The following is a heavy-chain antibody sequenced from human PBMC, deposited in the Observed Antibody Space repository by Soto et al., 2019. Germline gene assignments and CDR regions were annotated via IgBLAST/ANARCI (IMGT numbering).Heavy chain of an antibody. J-gene: IGHJ4*01. CDR3: ARAGYTSSWENYFDF. CDR2: INVGNGKT. CDR1: GYSFTSYA. Sequence: ASVKVSCKTSGYSFTSYALHWVRQAPGQRLEWMGWINVGNGKTIYSKKFQGRVTITRDRSATTAYVELSSLRFEDTAVYYCARAGYTSSWENYFDFWG. D-gene: IGHD5-18*01. V-gene: IGHV1-3*01.